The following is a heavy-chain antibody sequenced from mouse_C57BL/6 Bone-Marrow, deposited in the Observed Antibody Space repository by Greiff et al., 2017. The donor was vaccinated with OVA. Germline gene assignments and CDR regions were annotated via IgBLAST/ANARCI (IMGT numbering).Heavy chain of an antibody. CDR1: GYTFTDYY. Sequence: VQLQQPGPELVKPGASVKISCKASGYTFTDYYMNWVKQSHGQSLEWIGDINPNTGGTSYNQKFKGKATLTVDKSSSTAYMELRSLTSEDSAVYYCARSDSNHADAYWGQGTLVTVSA. J-gene: IGHJ3*01. CDR3: ARSDSNHADAY. V-gene: IGHV1-26*01. CDR2: INPNTGGT. D-gene: IGHD2-5*01.